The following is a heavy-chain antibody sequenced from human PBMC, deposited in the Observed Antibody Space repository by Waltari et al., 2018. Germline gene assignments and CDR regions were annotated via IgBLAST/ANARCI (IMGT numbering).Heavy chain of an antibody. V-gene: IGHV4-61*08. CDR3: ASLRIVAAPYHYFDY. Sequence: QVQLQESGPGLVKPSETLSLTCSVSGASVRNGDYYWTWIRQPPGKGLEWIGYIYYTGTAYYNPSLKSRVTISVDTSKNQLSLKLSSVTTADTAVYYCASLRIVAAPYHYFDYWGQGTRVSVSS. CDR1: GASVRNGDYY. CDR2: IYYTGTA. D-gene: IGHD1-26*01. J-gene: IGHJ4*02.